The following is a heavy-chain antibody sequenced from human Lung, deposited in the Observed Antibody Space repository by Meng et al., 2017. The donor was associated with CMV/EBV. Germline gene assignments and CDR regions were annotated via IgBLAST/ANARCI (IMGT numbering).Heavy chain of an antibody. J-gene: IGHJ5*02. Sequence: QLQLQESGPGLVKPSETLSLTCPVSGGSIGSTYWSWIRQPPGKGLEWIGYIYYSGSTNYNPSLKSRVTISVDTSKNQFSLKLSSVTAADTAVYYCAREEGIGGFDPWGQGTLVTVSS. V-gene: IGHV4-59*01. CDR3: AREEGIGGFDP. D-gene: IGHD3-10*01. CDR1: GGSIGSTY. CDR2: IYYSGST.